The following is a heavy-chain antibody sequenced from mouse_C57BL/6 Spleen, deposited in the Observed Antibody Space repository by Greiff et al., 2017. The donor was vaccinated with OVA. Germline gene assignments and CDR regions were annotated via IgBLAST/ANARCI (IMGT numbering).Heavy chain of an antibody. CDR1: GYTFTDYE. J-gene: IGHJ1*03. CDR3: TIIYYGNSLGV. Sequence: QVQLQQSGAELVRPGASVTLSCKASGYTFTDYEMHWVKQTPVHGLEWIGAIDPETGGTAYNQKFKGKGILTADKSSSTAYMELRSLTSEDSAVYYCTIIYYGNSLGVWGTGTTVTVSS. D-gene: IGHD2-1*01. CDR2: IDPETGGT. V-gene: IGHV1-15*01.